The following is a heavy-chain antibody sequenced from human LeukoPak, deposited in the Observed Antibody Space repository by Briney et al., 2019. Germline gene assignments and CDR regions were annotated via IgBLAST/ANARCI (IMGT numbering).Heavy chain of an antibody. CDR2: ISYDGSNK. J-gene: IGHJ4*02. V-gene: IGHV3-30-3*01. D-gene: IGHD5-18*01. CDR1: GFTFSSYA. CDR3: ARDDDSYGSSIDY. Sequence: PGRSLRLSCAASGFTFSSYAMHWVRQAPGKGLEWVAVISYDGSNKYYADSEKRRFTISRDNSKNTLYLQMNSLRAEDTAVYYCARDDDSYGSSIDYWGQGTLVTVSS.